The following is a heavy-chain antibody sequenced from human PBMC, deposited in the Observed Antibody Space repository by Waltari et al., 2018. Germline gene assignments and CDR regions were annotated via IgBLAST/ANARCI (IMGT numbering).Heavy chain of an antibody. J-gene: IGHJ4*02. CDR2: ISSSGSST. CDR1: GFTLSTYV. V-gene: IGHV3-23*01. Sequence: EVQLLASGGGLFQPGGSLRLSCAASGFTLSTYVMGWVRQAPGKGLEWVSTISSSGSSTVYADSVRGRFTISRDNSKNTLFLQMNSLRAEDTALYYCAKYRNSHFDYWGQGTLVTVSS. CDR3: AKYRNSHFDY. D-gene: IGHD4-4*01.